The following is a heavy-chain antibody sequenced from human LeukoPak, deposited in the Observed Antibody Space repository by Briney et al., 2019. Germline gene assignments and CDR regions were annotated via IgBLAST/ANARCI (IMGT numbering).Heavy chain of an antibody. CDR3: ARWGLYYYGSGSYSDY. CDR2: ISSNGGST. J-gene: IGHJ4*02. CDR1: GFTFSSYA. Sequence: GGSLRLSCAASGFTFSSYAMHWVRQAPGKGLEYVSAISSNGGSTYYANSVKGRFTISRDNSKNTLYLQMGSLRAEDMAVYYCARWGLYYYGSGSYSDYWGQGTLVTVSS. V-gene: IGHV3-64*01. D-gene: IGHD3-10*01.